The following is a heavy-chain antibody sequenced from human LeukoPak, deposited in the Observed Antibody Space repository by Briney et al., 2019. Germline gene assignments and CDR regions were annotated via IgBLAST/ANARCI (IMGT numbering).Heavy chain of an antibody. Sequence: SQTLSLTCTVSGGSISSYYWSWIRQPPGKGLEWIGYIYYSGSTNYNPSLKSRLSISLNTSKNQFSLKLSSVTAADTAVYYCARLGDYYDSSGYYANQGFDYWGQGTLVTVSS. CDR1: GGSISSYY. CDR3: ARLGDYYDSSGYYANQGFDY. J-gene: IGHJ4*02. D-gene: IGHD3-22*01. V-gene: IGHV4-59*01. CDR2: IYYSGST.